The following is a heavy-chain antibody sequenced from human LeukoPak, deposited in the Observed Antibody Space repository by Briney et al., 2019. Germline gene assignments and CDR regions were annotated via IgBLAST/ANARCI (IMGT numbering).Heavy chain of an antibody. V-gene: IGHV1-18*01. CDR2: ISAYNGNT. CDR3: ARDDSYALDY. CDR1: GGTFSSYA. Sequence: ASVKVSCKASGGTFSSYAISWVRQAPGQGLEWMGWISAYNGNTNYAQKLQGRVTMTTDTSTSTAYMELRSLRSDDTAVYYCARDDSYALDYWGQGTLVTVSS. D-gene: IGHD5-18*01. J-gene: IGHJ4*02.